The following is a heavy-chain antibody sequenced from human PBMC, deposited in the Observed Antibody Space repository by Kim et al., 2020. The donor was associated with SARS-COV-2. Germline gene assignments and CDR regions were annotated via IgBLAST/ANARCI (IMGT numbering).Heavy chain of an antibody. CDR1: GGSFSGYY. J-gene: IGHJ6*02. CDR3: ARGHVLLWFGERYYYYGMDV. Sequence: SETLSLTCAVYGGSFSGYYWSWIRQPPGKGLEWIGEINHSGSTNYNPSLKSRVTISVDTSKNQFSLKLSSVTAADTAVYYCARGHVLLWFGERYYYYGMDVWGQGTTVTVSS. V-gene: IGHV4-34*01. D-gene: IGHD3-10*01. CDR2: INHSGST.